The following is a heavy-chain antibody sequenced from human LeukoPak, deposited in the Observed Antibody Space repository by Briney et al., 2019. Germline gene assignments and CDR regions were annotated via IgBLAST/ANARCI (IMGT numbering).Heavy chain of an antibody. J-gene: IGHJ4*02. V-gene: IGHV1-46*01. CDR2: INPSGGST. CDR1: GYTFTSYY. D-gene: IGHD3-22*01. Sequence: GASVKVSCKASGYTFTSYYMHWVRQAPGQGLEWMGIINPSGGSTSYAQKFQGRVTITADKSTSTAYMELSSLRSEDTAVYYCAREASLGNYYDSSGYQFDYWGQGTLVTVSS. CDR3: AREASLGNYYDSSGYQFDY.